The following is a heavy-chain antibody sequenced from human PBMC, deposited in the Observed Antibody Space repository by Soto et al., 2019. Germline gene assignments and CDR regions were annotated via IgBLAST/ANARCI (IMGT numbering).Heavy chain of an antibody. CDR1: GFTFSSYS. Sequence: PGGSLRLSCAASGFTFSSYSMNWVRQAPGKGLEWVSSISSSSSYIYYADSVKGRFTISRDNAKNSLYLQMNSLRAEDTAVYYCASSNPIVVVTAIPFDPWGQGTLVTVSS. V-gene: IGHV3-21*01. D-gene: IGHD2-21*02. J-gene: IGHJ5*02. CDR2: ISSSSSYI. CDR3: ASSNPIVVVTAIPFDP.